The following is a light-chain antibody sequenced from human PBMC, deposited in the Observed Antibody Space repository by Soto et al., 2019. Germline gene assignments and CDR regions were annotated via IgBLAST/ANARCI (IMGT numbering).Light chain of an antibody. Sequence: EIVLTQPPGTLSLSPGERATLSCRASQSVSSSYLAWYQQKPGQAPRLLIYGASSRATGIPDRFSGSGSGTDFTLTISRLEPEDFAVYYCQQYGSPRFGGGTK. J-gene: IGKJ4*01. V-gene: IGKV3-20*01. CDR3: QQYGSPR. CDR2: GAS. CDR1: QSVSSSY.